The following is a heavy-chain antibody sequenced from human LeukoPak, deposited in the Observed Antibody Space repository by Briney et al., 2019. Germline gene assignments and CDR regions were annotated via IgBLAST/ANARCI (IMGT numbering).Heavy chain of an antibody. Sequence: SETLSLTCTASGASISGYYWSWIRQPPGKELEWIGYFYTSGSAHYNPSLRSRVTMSVDTSKNQFSLKLRSVTAADTAVYYCARGLRDEDRHYNYYYMDVWGKGTTVTVSS. D-gene: IGHD2-21*01. CDR2: FYTSGSA. J-gene: IGHJ6*03. CDR1: GASISGYY. CDR3: ARGLRDEDRHYNYYYMDV. V-gene: IGHV4-4*09.